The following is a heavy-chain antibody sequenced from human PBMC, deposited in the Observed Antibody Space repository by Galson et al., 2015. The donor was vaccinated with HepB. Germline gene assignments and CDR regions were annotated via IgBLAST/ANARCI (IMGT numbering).Heavy chain of an antibody. D-gene: IGHD6-13*01. Sequence: SVKVSCKATGGTFRSFAISWVRQAPGRGLEWMGGIIPTFGTTNYAREFQGRVTIVADESTGTASMEMSSLRSDDTAIYYCARGSGYSSGWFGESFQDWGQGTLVFVSS. V-gene: IGHV1-69*13. J-gene: IGHJ1*01. CDR1: GGTFRSFA. CDR2: IIPTFGTT. CDR3: ARGSGYSSGWFGESFQD.